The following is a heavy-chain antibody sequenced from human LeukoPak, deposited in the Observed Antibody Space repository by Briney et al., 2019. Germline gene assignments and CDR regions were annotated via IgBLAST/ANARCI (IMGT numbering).Heavy chain of an antibody. V-gene: IGHV4-59*08. CDR3: ARAPDSSGFHFYFDY. CDR2: IYYSGST. CDR1: GGSISSYY. D-gene: IGHD3-22*01. Sequence: PSETLSLTCTVSGGSISSYYWSWIRQPPGKGLEWIGYIYYSGSTYYNPSLKSRVTISVDTSKNQFSLKLSSVTAADTAVYYCARAPDSSGFHFYFDYWGQGTLVTVSS. J-gene: IGHJ4*02.